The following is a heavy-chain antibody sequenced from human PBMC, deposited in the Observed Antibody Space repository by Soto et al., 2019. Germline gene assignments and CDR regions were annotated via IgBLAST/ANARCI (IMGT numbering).Heavy chain of an antibody. J-gene: IGHJ4*02. Sequence: GGSLRLSCEASGFTFSNFWMSWVRQAPGKGLKWVANIKQDGSEKKYVDSVKGRFIISRDNAKNSLSLQMNSLRAEDTAVYYCATNTVTKVDDYWGQGARVTVSS. CDR1: GFTFSNFW. CDR3: ATNTVTKVDDY. D-gene: IGHD4-17*01. CDR2: IKQDGSEK. V-gene: IGHV3-7*03.